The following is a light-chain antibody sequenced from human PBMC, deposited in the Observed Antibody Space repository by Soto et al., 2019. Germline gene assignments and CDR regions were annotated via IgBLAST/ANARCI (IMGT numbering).Light chain of an antibody. J-gene: IGLJ1*01. Sequence: QSVLTQPPSVSGAPGQTVTISCTGSSSNIGVGYAVHWYQLLPGRAPKLLIYGPSNRPSGVPDRFSGSKSGTSASLAITGLQAEDEADYYCQSYDISLSGSVFGTGTKVTVL. CDR2: GPS. CDR3: QSYDISLSGSV. V-gene: IGLV1-40*01. CDR1: SSNIGVGYA.